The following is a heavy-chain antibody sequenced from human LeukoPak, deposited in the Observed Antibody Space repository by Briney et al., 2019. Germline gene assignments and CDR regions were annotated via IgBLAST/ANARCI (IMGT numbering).Heavy chain of an antibody. V-gene: IGHV4-30-4*01. CDR1: GGSISSGDYY. Sequence: PSETLSLTCTVSGGSISSGDYYWSWIRQPPGKGLEWIGYIYYSGSTYYDPSLKSRVTISVDTSKNQFSLKLSSVTAADTAVYYCARVNRAVGPFGYWGQGTLVTVSS. J-gene: IGHJ4*02. CDR3: ARVNRAVGPFGY. D-gene: IGHD6-19*01. CDR2: IYYSGST.